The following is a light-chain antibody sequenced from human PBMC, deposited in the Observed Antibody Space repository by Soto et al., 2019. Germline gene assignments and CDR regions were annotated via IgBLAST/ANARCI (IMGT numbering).Light chain of an antibody. CDR2: RNN. V-gene: IGLV1-47*01. Sequence: QSVLIQPPSVSGTPGQRVTISCSGSSSNIGTNFVYWYQHLPRTAPRLLIYRNNQRPSGVPDRFSGSQSGTSASLAISGLRSDDEAHYYCATWDDSLSGVVVFGGGTKLTVL. CDR3: ATWDDSLSGVVV. J-gene: IGLJ2*01. CDR1: SSNIGTNF.